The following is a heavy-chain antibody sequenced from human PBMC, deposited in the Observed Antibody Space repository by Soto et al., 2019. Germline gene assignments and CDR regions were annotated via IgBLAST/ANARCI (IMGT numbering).Heavy chain of an antibody. J-gene: IGHJ5*02. CDR1: GGSISSSSYY. V-gene: IGHV4-39*01. D-gene: IGHD3-9*01. CDR2: IYYSGRT. Sequence: QLQLQESGPGLVKPSETLSLTCTVSGGSISSSSYYWGWIRQPPGKGLEWIGSIYYSGRTYYNPSLKSRVTISVDTSKNQFSLKLSSVTAADTAVYYCARQGFDWLLYWFDPWGQGTLVTVSS. CDR3: ARQGFDWLLYWFDP.